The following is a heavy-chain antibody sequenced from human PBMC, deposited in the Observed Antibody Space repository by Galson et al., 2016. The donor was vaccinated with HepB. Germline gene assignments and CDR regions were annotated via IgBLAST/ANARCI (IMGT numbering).Heavy chain of an antibody. D-gene: IGHD2-15*01. CDR1: GDSVTSGNYY. CDR2: VYYSGYT. CDR3: ARLGYCGGGTCASTSFS. V-gene: IGHV4-61*01. Sequence: SETLSLTCTVSGDSVTSGNYYWSWIRQPPGKGLEWIGYVYYSGYTNYNPALKSRVTLSADTSKNQYSLTLSSVTAADTAVYFCARLGYCGGGTCASTSFSWGQVTLVTVSA. J-gene: IGHJ5*02.